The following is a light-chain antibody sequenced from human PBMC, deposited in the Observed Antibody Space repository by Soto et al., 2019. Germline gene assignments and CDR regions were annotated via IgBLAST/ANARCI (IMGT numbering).Light chain of an antibody. J-gene: IGKJ4*01. V-gene: IGKV3-20*01. CDR3: QQYGSSPLT. CDR2: GAS. Sequence: EIVLTQSPGTLSLSPGERATLSCRASQSVSSSFLAWYQQKLGQAPRLLIYGASSRATGIPDRFSGSGSGTDFTLTISRLEPEDVAEYYCQQYGSSPLTFGGGSTVESK. CDR1: QSVSSSF.